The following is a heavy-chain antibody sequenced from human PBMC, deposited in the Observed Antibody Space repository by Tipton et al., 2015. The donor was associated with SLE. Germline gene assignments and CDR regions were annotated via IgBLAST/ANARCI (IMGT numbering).Heavy chain of an antibody. CDR3: ARVGREGAFSNWFDP. D-gene: IGHD3-16*01. CDR1: GFTVSSNY. CDR2: MYSGGST. V-gene: IGHV3-53*04. Sequence: SLRLSCAASGFTVSSNYMTWVRQAPGKGLEWVSVMYSGGSTYYADSVKGRFTISRHNSNNTLYLQMNSLRSEDTAVYYCARVGREGAFSNWFDPWGQGSLVTLPS. J-gene: IGHJ5*02.